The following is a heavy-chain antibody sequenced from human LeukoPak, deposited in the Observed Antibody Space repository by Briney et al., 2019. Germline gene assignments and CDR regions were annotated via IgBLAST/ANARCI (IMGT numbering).Heavy chain of an antibody. V-gene: IGHV4-61*02. Sequence: PSETLSLTCTVSGGSISSGNYYWSWIRQPAGKGLEWIWRIYTSGSTNYNPSLKSRVTISVDTSKNQFSLKLSSVTAADTAVYYCARDRLSSSWYPHYWGQGTLVTVSS. CDR2: IYTSGST. D-gene: IGHD6-13*01. J-gene: IGHJ4*02. CDR1: GGSISSGNYY. CDR3: ARDRLSSSWYPHY.